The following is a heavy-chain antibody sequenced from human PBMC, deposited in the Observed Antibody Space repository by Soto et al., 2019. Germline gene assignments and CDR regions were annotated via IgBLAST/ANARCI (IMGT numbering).Heavy chain of an antibody. J-gene: IGHJ4*02. CDR3: ARDNRGIYSSSSLDFDY. Sequence: GGSLRLSCAASGFTFSSYSMNWVRQAPGKGLEWVSSISSSSSSYIYYADSVKGRFTISRDNAKNSLYLQMNSLRAEDTAVYYCARDNRGIYSSSSLDFDYWGQGTLVTVSS. CDR2: ISSSSSSYI. D-gene: IGHD6-6*01. V-gene: IGHV3-21*01. CDR1: GFTFSSYS.